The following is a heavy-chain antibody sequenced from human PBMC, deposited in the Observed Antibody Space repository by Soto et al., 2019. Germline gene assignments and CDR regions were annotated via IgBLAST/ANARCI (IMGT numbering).Heavy chain of an antibody. CDR3: AKQRVGSSWYRDFDL. D-gene: IGHD6-13*01. CDR2: ISGVGGST. V-gene: IGHV3-23*01. J-gene: IGHJ4*02. CDR1: GFTFSDYA. Sequence: EGQLLESGGGLVQPGGSLRLSCAASGFTFSDYAMSWVRQGPGKELEWASGISGVGGSTYYPNSVKGRFTISRDNSNNTVYLQMNNLTAGDTAVYFCAKQRVGSSWYRDFDLWGQGTLVTVSS.